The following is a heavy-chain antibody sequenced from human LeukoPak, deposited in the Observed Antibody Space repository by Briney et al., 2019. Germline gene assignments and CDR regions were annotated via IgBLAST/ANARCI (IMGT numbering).Heavy chain of an antibody. CDR2: SYTTGSA. CDR1: GGSIRDSY. D-gene: IGHD3-10*01. Sequence: SETLSLTCTVSGGSIRDSYWNWIRLPAGRGLEWIGRSYTTGSASYNPSLKRRVTMSFDMSSNQFSLRLTSVTAADTAVYFCARGELIRGVLARSPRPRLYYGMDVWGQGTTVIVSS. J-gene: IGHJ6*02. V-gene: IGHV4-4*07. CDR3: ARGELIRGVLARSPRPRLYYGMDV.